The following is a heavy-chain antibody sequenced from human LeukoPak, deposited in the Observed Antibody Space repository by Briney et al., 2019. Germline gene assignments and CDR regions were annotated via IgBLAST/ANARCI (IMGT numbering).Heavy chain of an antibody. V-gene: IGHV1-69*13. Sequence: SVKVSCKASGGTFISYAISWVRQAPGQGLEWMGGIIPIFGTANYAQKFQGRVTITADESTSTAYMELSSLRSEDTAVYYCAREPTYYYDSSGYYYFDYWGQGTLVTVSS. CDR1: GGTFISYA. D-gene: IGHD3-22*01. J-gene: IGHJ4*02. CDR2: IIPIFGTA. CDR3: AREPTYYYDSSGYYYFDY.